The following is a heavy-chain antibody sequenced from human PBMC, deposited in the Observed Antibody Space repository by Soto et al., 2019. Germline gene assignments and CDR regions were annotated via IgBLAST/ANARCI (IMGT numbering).Heavy chain of an antibody. CDR2: ISSSSSTI. J-gene: IGHJ4*02. CDR1: GFTFSSYS. Sequence: GGSLRLSCAASGFTFSSYSMNWVRQAPGKGLEWVSYISSSSSTIYYADSVKGRFTISRDNAKNSLYLQMNSLRAEDTAVYYCARDLLFGEGDYWGQGTLVTVSS. CDR3: ARDLLFGEGDY. D-gene: IGHD3-10*01. V-gene: IGHV3-48*01.